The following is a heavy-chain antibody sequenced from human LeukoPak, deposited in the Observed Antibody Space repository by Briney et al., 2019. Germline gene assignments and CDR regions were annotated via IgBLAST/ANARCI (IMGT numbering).Heavy chain of an antibody. J-gene: IGHJ5*02. V-gene: IGHV4-31*03. CDR2: IYYSGST. CDR1: GGSISSGGYY. CDR3: ARDFGDWFDP. D-gene: IGHD3-10*01. Sequence: KPSQTLSLTCTDSGGSISSGGYYWSWIRQHPGKGLEWIAYIYYSGSTYYNPSLKSRVTISVDTSKNQFSLKLSSVTAADTAVYYCARDFGDWFDPWGQGTLVTVSS.